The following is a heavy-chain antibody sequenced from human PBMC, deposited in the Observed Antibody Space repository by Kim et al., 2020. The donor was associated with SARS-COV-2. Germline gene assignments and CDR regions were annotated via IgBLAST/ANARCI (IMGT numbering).Heavy chain of an antibody. D-gene: IGHD2-15*01. V-gene: IGHV3-48*03. CDR2: ISSSGSTI. CDR3: ARAGLLLDY. J-gene: IGHJ4*02. Sequence: GGSLRLSCAASGFTFSSYEMNWVRQAPGKGLEWVSYISSSGSTIYYADSVKGRFTISRDNAKNSLYLQMNSLRAENTAVYYCARAGLLLDYWGQGTLVTVSS. CDR1: GFTFSSYE.